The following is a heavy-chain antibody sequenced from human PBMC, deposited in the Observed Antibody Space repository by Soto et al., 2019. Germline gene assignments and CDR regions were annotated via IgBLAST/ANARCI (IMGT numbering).Heavy chain of an antibody. CDR3: ATARGIAVAGIHYPHFDY. D-gene: IGHD6-19*01. CDR1: GYTLTELS. J-gene: IGHJ4*02. CDR2: FDPEDGET. Sequence: VASVKVSCKVSGYTLTELSMHWVRQAPGKGLEWMGGFDPEDGETIYAQKFQGRVTMTEDTSTDTAYMELSSLRSEDTAVYYCATARGIAVAGIHYPHFDYWGQGTLVTVSS. V-gene: IGHV1-24*01.